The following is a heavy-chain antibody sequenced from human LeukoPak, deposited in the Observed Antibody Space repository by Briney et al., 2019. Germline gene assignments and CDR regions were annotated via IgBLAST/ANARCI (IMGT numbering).Heavy chain of an antibody. CDR1: GFTFSSYS. V-gene: IGHV3-21*01. D-gene: IGHD6-19*01. CDR2: ISSSSSYI. Sequence: GGSLRLSCAASGFTFSSYSMNWVRQAPGKGLEWVSSISSSSSYIYYADSVKGRFTISRDNAKNSLYLQMNSLRAEDTAVYYCARGRGHSSGWYVVFDIWGQGTMVTVSS. J-gene: IGHJ3*02. CDR3: ARGRGHSSGWYVVFDI.